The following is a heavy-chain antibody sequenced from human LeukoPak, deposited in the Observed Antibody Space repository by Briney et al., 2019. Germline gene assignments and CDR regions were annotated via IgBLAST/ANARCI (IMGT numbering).Heavy chain of an antibody. CDR3: AKDSSGAAAGYYYYYYGMDV. J-gene: IGHJ6*02. Sequence: GGSLRLSCAASGFTFSSYAMSWVRQAPGKGLEWASAISGSGGSTYYADSVKGRFTISRDNSKNTLYLQMNSLRAEDTAVYYCAKDSSGAAAGYYYYYYGMDVWGQGTTVTVSS. V-gene: IGHV3-23*01. CDR1: GFTFSSYA. D-gene: IGHD6-13*01. CDR2: ISGSGGST.